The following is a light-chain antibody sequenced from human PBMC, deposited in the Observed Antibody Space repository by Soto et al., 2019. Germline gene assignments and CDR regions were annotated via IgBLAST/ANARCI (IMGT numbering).Light chain of an antibody. CDR3: QLYGGSPPRGT. J-gene: IGKJ3*01. CDR1: QSVNDNH. Sequence: EVVLTQSPGTLSLSPGARATLSCRASQSVNDNHLAWYQQKGGQAPRLLIYVASTRATGVPERFSGSGFGTAYSIIISRLEPEDFALYYCQLYGGSPPRGTFGHGTKVEI. CDR2: VAS. V-gene: IGKV3-20*01.